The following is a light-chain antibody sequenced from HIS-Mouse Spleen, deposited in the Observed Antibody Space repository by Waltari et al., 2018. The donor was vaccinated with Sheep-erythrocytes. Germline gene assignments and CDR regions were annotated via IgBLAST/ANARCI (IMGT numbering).Light chain of an antibody. Sequence: QLVLTQSPSASASLGASVKLTCTLSSRHSSYAIAWHQQQPEKGPRYLMKLNSDGSHSKGDGIPDRFSGSSSGAERYLTISSLQSEDEADYYCQTWGTGIQVVFGGGTKLTVL. CDR3: QTWGTGIQVV. CDR2: LNSDGSH. CDR1: SRHSSYA. V-gene: IGLV4-69*01. J-gene: IGLJ2*01.